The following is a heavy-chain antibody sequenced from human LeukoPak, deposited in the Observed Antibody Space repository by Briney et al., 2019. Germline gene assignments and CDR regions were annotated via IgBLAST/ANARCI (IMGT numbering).Heavy chain of an antibody. V-gene: IGHV3-69-1*01. CDR3: AGFAYDPY. CDR1: GFTLSEHY. J-gene: IGHJ4*02. CDR2: FGISGTT. D-gene: IGHD5-12*01. Sequence: GGSLRLSCATSGFTLSEHYVDWVRQAPGEGLEWVSYFGISGTTYYADSVKGRFTISRDNAKNSLYLQMNSLSAEDTAVYYCAGFAYDPYWGQGTPVTVSS.